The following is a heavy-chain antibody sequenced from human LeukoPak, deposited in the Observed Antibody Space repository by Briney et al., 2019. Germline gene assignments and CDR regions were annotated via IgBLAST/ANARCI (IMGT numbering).Heavy chain of an antibody. CDR2: VYYTGSA. V-gene: IGHV4-59*04. Sequence: SGTLSLTCTVSGGSISSYYWSWIRQPPGKGLEWFAAVYYTGSAYYNPSLKSRVTISVDTSKSQFSLKLSSVTTADTALYYCARYASGSYYWFDPWGQGTLVTVSS. D-gene: IGHD3-10*01. CDR1: GGSISSYY. CDR3: ARYASGSYYWFDP. J-gene: IGHJ5*02.